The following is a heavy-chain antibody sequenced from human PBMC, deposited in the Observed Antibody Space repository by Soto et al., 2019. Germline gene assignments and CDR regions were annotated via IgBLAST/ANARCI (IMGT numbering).Heavy chain of an antibody. J-gene: IGHJ4*02. V-gene: IGHV4-4*07. CDR3: ARDFWGEGYFDA. Sequence: QVQLQESGPGLVKPSETLSLTCIVSGASINTYDWTWIRQSAGKALQWIGRISPSGSTVYNPSLQRRVTMSIDASKSQFSLKLTSVTAADSALYYCARDFWGEGYFDAWGLGTLVTVSS. CDR1: GASINTYD. CDR2: ISPSGST. D-gene: IGHD7-27*01.